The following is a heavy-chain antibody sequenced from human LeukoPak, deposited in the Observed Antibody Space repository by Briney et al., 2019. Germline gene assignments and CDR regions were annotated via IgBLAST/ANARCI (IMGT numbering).Heavy chain of an antibody. Sequence: SETLSLTCTVSGGSISRYYWSWIRQPPGKGLEWIGYIYYSGSTNYNPSLKSRVTISVDTSKNQFSLKLSSVTAADTAVYYCAREEYSSSSGGDYWGQGTLVTVSS. CDR3: AREEYSSSSGGDY. CDR1: GGSISRYY. CDR2: IYYSGST. D-gene: IGHD6-6*01. V-gene: IGHV4-59*01. J-gene: IGHJ4*02.